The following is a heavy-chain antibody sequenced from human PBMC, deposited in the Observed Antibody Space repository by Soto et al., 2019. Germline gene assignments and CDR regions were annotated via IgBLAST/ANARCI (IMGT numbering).Heavy chain of an antibody. D-gene: IGHD3-10*01. CDR2: IWYDGSNK. J-gene: IGHJ3*02. CDR3: ARETDGWAFDI. CDR1: GFTFSSYG. V-gene: IGHV3-33*01. Sequence: GGSLRLSCAASGFTFSSYGMHWVRQAPGKGLEWVAVIWYDGSNKYYADSVKGRFTISRDNSKNTLYLQMNSLRAEDTAVYYCARETDGWAFDIWGQGTMVTVSS.